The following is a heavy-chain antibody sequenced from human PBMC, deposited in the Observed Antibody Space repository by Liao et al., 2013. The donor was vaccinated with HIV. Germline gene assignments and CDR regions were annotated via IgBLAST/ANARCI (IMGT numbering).Heavy chain of an antibody. V-gene: IGHV4-39*07. CDR3: ARGSTSWFNY. D-gene: IGHD2-2*01. CDR1: GGSIRTSTYN. J-gene: IGHJ4*02. CDR2: VHYGGTT. Sequence: QLQLQESGPGLVRPSETLSLTCTVSGGSIRTSTYNWGWVRQPPGKGLEWIGSVHYGGTTYYNPSLKSRVIISVDTSKNQFSLKLSSVTAADTAVYYCARGSTSWFNYWGQGTLVTVSS.